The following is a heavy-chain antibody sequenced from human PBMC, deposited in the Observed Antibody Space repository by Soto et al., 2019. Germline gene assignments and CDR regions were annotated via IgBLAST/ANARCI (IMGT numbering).Heavy chain of an antibody. V-gene: IGHV2-5*02. CDR1: GLSLSTSGEA. CDR2: IYWDDDK. Sequence: QITLKESGPTLVKPTQPLTLTCTFSGLSLSTSGEAVGWIRQPPGKALEWLALIYWDDDKRYKPTLKTRLTITKDTSKNQVVLALTNMDPVDTATYYCAHYVSSSPAGWFDPWGQGILVTVSS. CDR3: AHYVSSSPAGWFDP. D-gene: IGHD3-10*02. J-gene: IGHJ5*02.